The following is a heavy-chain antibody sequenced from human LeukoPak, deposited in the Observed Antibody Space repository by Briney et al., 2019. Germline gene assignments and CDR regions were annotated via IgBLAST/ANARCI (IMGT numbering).Heavy chain of an antibody. V-gene: IGHV3-64*01. Sequence: PGGSLRLSCAASRFTFSSYAMHWVRQAPGKGLEYVSAISSNGGSTYYANSVKGRFTISRDNSKNTLYLQMGSLRAEDMAVYYCARALYCYYYMDVWGKGTTVTVSS. CDR2: ISSNGGST. CDR3: ARALYCYYYMDV. CDR1: RFTFSSYA. J-gene: IGHJ6*03.